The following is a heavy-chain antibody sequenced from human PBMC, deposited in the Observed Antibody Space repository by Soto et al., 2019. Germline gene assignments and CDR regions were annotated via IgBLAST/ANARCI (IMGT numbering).Heavy chain of an antibody. J-gene: IGHJ1*01. V-gene: IGHV3-21*01. CDR3: ARTPGYCSGGSCYSEGYFKH. D-gene: IGHD2-15*01. CDR2: ISSSSSYI. Sequence: GGSLRLSCAASGCTFSSYSMNWVRQAPGKGLEWVSSISSSSSYIYYADSVKGRFTISRDNAKNSLYLQMNSLRAEDTAVYYCARTPGYCSGGSCYSEGYFKHWGQGTLVTVSS. CDR1: GCTFSSYS.